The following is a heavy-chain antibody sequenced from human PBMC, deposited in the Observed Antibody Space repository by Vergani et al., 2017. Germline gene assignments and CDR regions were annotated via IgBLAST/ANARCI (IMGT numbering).Heavy chain of an antibody. CDR3: TXPTKWELRYYFDY. CDR2: ISSSSSYI. J-gene: IGHJ4*02. CDR1: GFTFSSYS. V-gene: IGHV3-21*03. D-gene: IGHD3-9*01. Sequence: EVQLVESGGGLVKPGGSLRLSCAASGFTFSSYSMNWVRQAPGKGLEWVSSISSSSSYIYYADSVKGRFTISRDDSKNTLYLQMNSLKTEDTAVYYCTXPTKWELRYYFDYWGQGTLVTVSS.